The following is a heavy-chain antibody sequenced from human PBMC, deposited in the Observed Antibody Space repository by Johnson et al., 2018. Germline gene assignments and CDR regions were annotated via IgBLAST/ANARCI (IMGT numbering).Heavy chain of an antibody. CDR2: ISSSSSYI. CDR3: ARGSTWSYYYYMDV. Sequence: VQLVESGGGVVQPGRSLRLSCAASGFTFSSYSMNWVRQAPGKGLEWVSSISSSSSYIYYADSVKGRFTISRDNAKNSQDLQMNSLRVEDTAVYYCARGSTWSYYYYMDVWGKGTTVTVSS. J-gene: IGHJ6*03. V-gene: IGHV3-21*01. D-gene: IGHD6-13*01. CDR1: GFTFSSYS.